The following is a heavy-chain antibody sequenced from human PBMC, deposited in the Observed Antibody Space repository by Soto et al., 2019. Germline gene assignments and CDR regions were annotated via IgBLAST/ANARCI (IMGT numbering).Heavy chain of an antibody. Sequence: QVQLVQSGAEVKKPGASVKVSCKASGYTFTNYDINWVRQAPGQVLQWMGWMDPKSGNTEYAQKFQGRVIITRNTFISTAYLEASSRSPEDTAVYFCARGRGWRDYWGQGTLVTVSS. J-gene: IGHJ4*02. CDR1: GYTFTNYD. CDR3: ARGRGWRDY. V-gene: IGHV1-8*01. D-gene: IGHD2-15*01. CDR2: MDPKSGNT.